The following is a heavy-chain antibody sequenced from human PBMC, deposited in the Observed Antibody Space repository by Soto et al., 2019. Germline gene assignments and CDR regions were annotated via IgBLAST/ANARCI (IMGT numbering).Heavy chain of an antibody. Sequence: QVQLQESGPGLVKPSQTLSLTCTVSGGSIASGDYYWTWIRQHPGKGLEWIGYIYHSGNTYYNPSLKSRVTRSLDTSKNQFSLRLNSVTAADTAVYYCARKSGYMYYFDYWGQGILVTVSS. J-gene: IGHJ4*02. CDR3: ARKSGYMYYFDY. D-gene: IGHD3-22*01. CDR1: GGSIASGDYY. V-gene: IGHV4-31*03. CDR2: IYHSGNT.